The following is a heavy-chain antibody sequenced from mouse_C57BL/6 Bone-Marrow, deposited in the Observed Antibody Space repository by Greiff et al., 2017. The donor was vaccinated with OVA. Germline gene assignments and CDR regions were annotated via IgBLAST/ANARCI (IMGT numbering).Heavy chain of an antibody. CDR3: ARRPITTVVSMDY. J-gene: IGHJ4*01. CDR2: ISNGGGST. Sequence: EVMLVESGGGLVQPGGSLKLSCAASGFTFSDYYMYWVRQTPEKRLEWVAYISNGGGSTYYPDTVKGRFTISRDNAKNTLYLQMSRLKSEDTAMYYCARRPITTVVSMDYWGQGTSVTVSS. D-gene: IGHD1-1*01. V-gene: IGHV5-12*01. CDR1: GFTFSDYY.